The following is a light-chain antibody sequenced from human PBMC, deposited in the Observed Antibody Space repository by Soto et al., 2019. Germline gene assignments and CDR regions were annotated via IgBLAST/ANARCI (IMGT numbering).Light chain of an antibody. CDR2: EVS. CDR1: SSDVGGYNY. J-gene: IGLJ3*02. Sequence: QSALTQPASVSGSPGQSITISCTGTSSDVGGYNYVSWYQQHPGEAPKLMTYEVSNRPSGVSNRFSGSKSGNTASLTISGLQAEDEADYYCSSFTSSSTWVFGGGTKLTVL. V-gene: IGLV2-14*01. CDR3: SSFTSSSTWV.